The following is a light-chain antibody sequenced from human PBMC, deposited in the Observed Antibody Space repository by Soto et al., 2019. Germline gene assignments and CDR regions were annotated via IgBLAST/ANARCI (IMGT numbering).Light chain of an antibody. CDR1: QTISSW. CDR2: KAS. Sequence: DIQMTQSPSTLSGSVGDRVTITCRASQTISSWLGWYQQKPGKAPKLLIYKASTLKSGFPSRFSGSGSGTEFALTISSLQPDDFPAYYCQHYNSYSEAFGQGTKGELK. CDR3: QHYNSYSEA. V-gene: IGKV1-5*03. J-gene: IGKJ1*01.